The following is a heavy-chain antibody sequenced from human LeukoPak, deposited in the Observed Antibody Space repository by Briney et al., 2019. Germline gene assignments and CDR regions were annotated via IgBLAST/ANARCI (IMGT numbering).Heavy chain of an antibody. V-gene: IGHV3-30*02. J-gene: IGHJ4*02. CDR1: GFTFSSYG. CDR2: IRYDGGNQ. CDR3: AKDGDYYDSSGYYSDY. D-gene: IGHD3-22*01. Sequence: GGSLRLSCAASGFTFSSYGMHWVRQAPGKGLEWVAFIRYDGGNQYYADSVKGRFTISRDNSKNTLYLQMNSLRVEDTAVYYCAKDGDYYDSSGYYSDYWGQGTLVTVSS.